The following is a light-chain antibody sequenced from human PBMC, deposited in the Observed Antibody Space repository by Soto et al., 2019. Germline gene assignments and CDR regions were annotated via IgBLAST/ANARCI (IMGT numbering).Light chain of an antibody. Sequence: EIVMTQSPATLSVSPGERATVSCRASQSVSSNLAWYQQKPGQAPRLLIYGASTSATGIPARFSGSGSGTEFTLTISSLQSEDFAVYYCQQYNNWPPGTFGHGTKVEIK. V-gene: IGKV3-15*01. CDR3: QQYNNWPPGT. CDR1: QSVSSN. J-gene: IGKJ1*01. CDR2: GAS.